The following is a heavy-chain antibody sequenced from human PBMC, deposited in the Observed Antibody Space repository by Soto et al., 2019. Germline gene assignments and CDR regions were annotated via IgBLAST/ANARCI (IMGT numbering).Heavy chain of an antibody. D-gene: IGHD3-3*01. J-gene: IGHJ4*02. V-gene: IGHV3-9*01. CDR2: ISWNSGSI. Sequence: PGGSLRLSCAASGFTFDDYAMHWVRQAPGKGLEWVSGISWNSGSIGYADSVKGRFTISRDNAKNSLYLQMNSLRAEDTAMFYCARDLGNDYDFWSGRPIDYWGQGTLVTVSS. CDR1: GFTFDDYA. CDR3: ARDLGNDYDFWSGRPIDY.